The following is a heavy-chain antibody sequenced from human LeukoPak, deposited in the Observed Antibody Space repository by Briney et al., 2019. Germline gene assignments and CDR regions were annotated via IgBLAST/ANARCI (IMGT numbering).Heavy chain of an antibody. D-gene: IGHD6-13*01. V-gene: IGHV3-23*01. CDR3: AKDPIAAASID. CDR1: GFNFNIYA. J-gene: IGHJ4*02. CDR2: ISGGGGST. Sequence: GGSLRFSCVASGFNFNIYAMSWVRQAPGKGPEWVSSISGGGGSTYYADSVKGRFTISRDNSKNTLSLQMNSLRAEDTAVYYCAKDPIAAASIDWGQGTLVTVSS.